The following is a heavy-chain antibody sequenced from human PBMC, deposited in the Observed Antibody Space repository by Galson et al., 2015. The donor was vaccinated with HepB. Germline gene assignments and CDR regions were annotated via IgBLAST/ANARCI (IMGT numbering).Heavy chain of an antibody. CDR1: GYSFTSYW. Sequence: QSGAEVKKPGESLKISCKGSGYSFTSYWIGWVRQMPGKGLEWMGIIYPGDSDTRYSPSFQGQVTISADKSISTAYLQWSSLKASDTAMYYCARPITMVRGVISGFDYWGQGTLVTVSS. J-gene: IGHJ4*02. V-gene: IGHV5-51*01. D-gene: IGHD3-10*01. CDR3: ARPITMVRGVISGFDY. CDR2: IYPGDSDT.